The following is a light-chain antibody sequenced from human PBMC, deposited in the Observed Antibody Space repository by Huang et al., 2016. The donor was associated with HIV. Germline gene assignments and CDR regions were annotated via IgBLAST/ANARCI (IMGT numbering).Light chain of an antibody. CDR2: GAS. CDR1: QSVKNN. Sequence: EIVMTQSPATLPVSPVERATLSCRARQSVKNNLAWYQKKPGQAPRLVVYGASTRATGIPPRFSGSGSGTNFTLTIHSVQSEDVAVYFCQQYNDWPRTFGQGTKVEVK. CDR3: QQYNDWPRT. J-gene: IGKJ1*01. V-gene: IGKV3-15*01.